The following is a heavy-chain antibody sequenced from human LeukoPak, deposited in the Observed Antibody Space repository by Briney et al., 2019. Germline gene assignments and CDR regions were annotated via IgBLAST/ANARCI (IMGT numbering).Heavy chain of an antibody. J-gene: IGHJ4*02. CDR1: GFTFSSYG. CDR2: ISYDESNK. D-gene: IGHD4-11*01. CDR3: AKSTTVTTQQRGYFDY. V-gene: IGHV3-30*18. Sequence: PGGSLRLSCAASGFTFSSYGMHWVRQAPGKGLVWVAVISYDESNKYFADSVKGRFTISRDNPKNTLYLQMNSLRPEDTAVYYCAKSTTVTTQQRGYFDYWGQGTLVTVSS.